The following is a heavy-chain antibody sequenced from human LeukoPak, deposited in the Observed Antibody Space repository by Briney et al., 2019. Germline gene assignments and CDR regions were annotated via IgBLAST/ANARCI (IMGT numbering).Heavy chain of an antibody. CDR1: GGSFSGYY. D-gene: IGHD2-2*03. V-gene: IGHV4-34*01. CDR2: INHSGST. CDR3: ARLHFGYCSSTSCGY. Sequence: SETLSLTCAVYGGSFSGYYWSWIRQPPGKGLEWIGEINHSGSTNYNPSLKSRVTISVDTSKNQFSLKLSSVTAAGTAVYYCARLHFGYCSSTSCGYWGQGTLVTVSS. J-gene: IGHJ4*02.